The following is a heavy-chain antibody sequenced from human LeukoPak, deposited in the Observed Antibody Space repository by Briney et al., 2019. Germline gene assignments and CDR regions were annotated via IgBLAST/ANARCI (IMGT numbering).Heavy chain of an antibody. CDR1: GGSFSGYY. Sequence: SETLSLTCAVYGGSFSGYYWSWIRQPPAKGLEWIGEINHSGSTNYNPSLKSRVTISVDTSKNQFSLKLSSVTAADTAVYYCAREHSSSSVGAFDIWGQGTMVTVSS. CDR2: INHSGST. CDR3: AREHSSSSVGAFDI. J-gene: IGHJ3*02. V-gene: IGHV4-34*01. D-gene: IGHD6-6*01.